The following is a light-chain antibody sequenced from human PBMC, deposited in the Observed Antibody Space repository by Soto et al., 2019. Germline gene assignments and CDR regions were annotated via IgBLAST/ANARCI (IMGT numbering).Light chain of an antibody. CDR2: EVS. J-gene: IGLJ1*01. CDR3: SSYTSTSSYV. Sequence: QSVLTQPASVSGSPGQSITVACTGTSSDVGGYNSVSWYQQHPGKPPKLIIYEVSNRPSGVSDRFSGSKSGNTASLTISGLQAEDEADYYCSSYTSTSSYVFATWTKVTVL. CDR1: SSDVGGYNS. V-gene: IGLV2-14*03.